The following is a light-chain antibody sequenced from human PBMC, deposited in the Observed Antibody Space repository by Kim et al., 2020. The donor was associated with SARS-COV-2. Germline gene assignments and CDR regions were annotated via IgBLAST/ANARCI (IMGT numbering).Light chain of an antibody. CDR1: NIGRKN. CDR2: RVS. Sequence: SYELTQQLSVSVALGQTARITCGGNNIGRKNVHWYQQKPGQAAVLVIHRVSNRPSGIPERFSGANSGNTATLTNSRDQAGGEADDYCQVWDSSTGVVFGG. J-gene: IGLJ3*02. V-gene: IGLV3-9*01. CDR3: QVWDSSTGVV.